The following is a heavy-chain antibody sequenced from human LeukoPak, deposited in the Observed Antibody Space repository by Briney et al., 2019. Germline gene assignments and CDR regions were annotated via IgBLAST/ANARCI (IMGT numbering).Heavy chain of an antibody. J-gene: IGHJ4*02. Sequence: GGSLRLSCAASGFMFSSHGMNWVRQAPGKGLEWVSYIGSGSRTTYYADSVKGRFTISRDNAKNSLYLQMNSLRDEDTAVYYCARGQHKWSGYSYGASLDYWGQGTLVTVSS. D-gene: IGHD5-18*01. CDR3: ARGQHKWSGYSYGASLDY. CDR2: IGSGSRTT. V-gene: IGHV3-48*02. CDR1: GFMFSSHG.